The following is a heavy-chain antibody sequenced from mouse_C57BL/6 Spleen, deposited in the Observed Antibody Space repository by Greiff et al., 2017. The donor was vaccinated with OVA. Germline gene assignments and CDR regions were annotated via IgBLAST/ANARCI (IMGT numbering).Heavy chain of an antibody. CDR1: GYSITSGYY. V-gene: IGHV3-6*01. J-gene: IGHJ3*01. CDR3: ARDGYGFAY. Sequence: DVKLQESGPGLVKPSQSLSLTCSVTGYSITSGYYWNWIRQFPGNKLEWMGYISYDGSNNYNPSLKNRISITRDTSKNQFFLKLNSVTTEDTATYYCARDGYGFAYWGQGTLVTVSA. D-gene: IGHD1-1*01. CDR2: ISYDGSN.